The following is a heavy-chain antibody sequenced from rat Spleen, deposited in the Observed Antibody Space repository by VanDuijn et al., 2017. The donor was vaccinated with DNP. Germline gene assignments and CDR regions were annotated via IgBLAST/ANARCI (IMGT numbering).Heavy chain of an antibody. D-gene: IGHD1-2*01. CDR1: GFTFSDYY. V-gene: IGHV5-27*01. CDR3: TTDPSYYSSPFTY. Sequence: EVLLVESDGGLVQPGRSLKLSCAVSGFTFSDYYMAWVRQAPTKGLEWVAYITTGGGTTYYRDSVKGRFTISRDNAKSTLYLAMDSLRSEDTAPDYVTTDPSYYSSPFTYWGQGTLVTVSS. CDR2: ITTGGGTT. J-gene: IGHJ3*01.